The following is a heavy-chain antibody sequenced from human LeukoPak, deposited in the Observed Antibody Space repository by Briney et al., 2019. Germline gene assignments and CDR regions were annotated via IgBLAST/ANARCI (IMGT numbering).Heavy chain of an antibody. V-gene: IGHV4-34*01. Sequence: SETLSLTCAVSGWSLSGYYVSWIRQPPGKGLEWIGEINHSGTINYNPSLKSRVTISIDTSKNQSSLKLSSVTAADTSIDYCARGRYSGGDCYSATDFDYWGQGTLVTVSS. J-gene: IGHJ4*02. CDR1: GWSLSGYY. D-gene: IGHD2-21*02. CDR3: ARGRYSGGDCYSATDFDY. CDR2: INHSGTI.